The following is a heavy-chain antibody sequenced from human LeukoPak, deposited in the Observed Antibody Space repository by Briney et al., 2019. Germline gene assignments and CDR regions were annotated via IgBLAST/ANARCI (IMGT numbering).Heavy chain of an antibody. CDR1: GFTFSSYW. J-gene: IGHJ3*02. Sequence: PGGSLRLSCAASGFTFSSYWMHWVRQAPGKGLVWVSRINSDGSSTSYADSVKGRFTISRDNAKNSLYLHMNSLRAEDTAVYYCARHSTGTTADAFDIWGQGTMVTVSS. CDR3: ARHSTGTTADAFDI. V-gene: IGHV3-74*01. D-gene: IGHD1-1*01. CDR2: INSDGSST.